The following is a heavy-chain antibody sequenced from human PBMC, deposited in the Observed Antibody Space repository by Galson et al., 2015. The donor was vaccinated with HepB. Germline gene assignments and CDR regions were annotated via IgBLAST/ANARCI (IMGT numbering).Heavy chain of an antibody. J-gene: IGHJ4*02. CDR3: ARVALLGEFVYYFDY. CDR1: GFTFSSYA. Sequence: SLRLSCAASGFTFSSYAMHWVRQAPGKGLEWVAVISYDGSNKYYADSVKGRFTISRDNSKNTLYLQMNSLRAEDTAVYYCARVALLGEFVYYFDYWGQGTLVTVSS. CDR2: ISYDGSNK. D-gene: IGHD3-10*01. V-gene: IGHV3-30*04.